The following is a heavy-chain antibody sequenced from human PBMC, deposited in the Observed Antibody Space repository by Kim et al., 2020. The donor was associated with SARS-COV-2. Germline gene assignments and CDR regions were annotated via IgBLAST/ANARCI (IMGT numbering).Heavy chain of an antibody. V-gene: IGHV4-39*01. D-gene: IGHD3-22*01. CDR2: IYYSGST. CDR1: GGSISSSSYY. Sequence: SETLSLTCTVSGGSISSSSYYWGWIRQPPGKGLEWIGSIYYSGSTYYNPSLKSRVTISVDTSKNQFSLKLSSVTAADTAVYYCARHPDYYYDSSGHYWYFDLWGRGTLVTVSS. J-gene: IGHJ2*01. CDR3: ARHPDYYYDSSGHYWYFDL.